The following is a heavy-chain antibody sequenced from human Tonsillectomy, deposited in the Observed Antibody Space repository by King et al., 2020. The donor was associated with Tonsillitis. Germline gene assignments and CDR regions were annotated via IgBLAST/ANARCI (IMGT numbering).Heavy chain of an antibody. CDR1: GYTFTDYY. J-gene: IGHJ4*02. V-gene: IGHV1-2*02. CDR2: INPKSGAT. CDR3: ARAFDTSGYYYSFDY. Sequence: VQLVESGAEVKKPGASVKVSCKASGYTFTDYYFHWVRQAPGQGLEWMGWINPKSGATWYAQKFRGIMTRDTSINTAYMELSRLRSDDTAVYYCARAFDTSGYYYSFDYWAREPWSPSPQ. D-gene: IGHD3-22*01.